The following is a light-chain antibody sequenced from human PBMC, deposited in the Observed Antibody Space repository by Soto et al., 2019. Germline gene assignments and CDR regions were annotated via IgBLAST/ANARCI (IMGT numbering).Light chain of an antibody. CDR2: GAS. V-gene: IGKV3-15*01. CDR1: QSISSN. J-gene: IGKJ4*02. Sequence: ETVMTQSPSTLSVSPGERATLSCRASQSISSNLAWYQQKPGQAPRLLIYGASTRATGIPARFTGSGSGTEITLTISSLQSEDFAVYYCQQYNNWPLTFGEGTKVDIK. CDR3: QQYNNWPLT.